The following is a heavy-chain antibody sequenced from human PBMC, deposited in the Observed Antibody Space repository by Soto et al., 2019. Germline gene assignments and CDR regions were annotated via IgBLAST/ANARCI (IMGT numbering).Heavy chain of an antibody. J-gene: IGHJ4*02. Sequence: PGGSLRLSCAASGFTFATYAMHWVRQAPDKGLEWVAFISSDVSYKYYADSVKGRFTVSRDNSKNTLFLQMDSLRAEDTAVYYCARERTTTGYPHYWGQGTLVTVSS. CDR2: ISSDVSYK. CDR1: GFTFATYA. V-gene: IGHV3-30-3*01. D-gene: IGHD3-9*01. CDR3: ARERTTTGYPHY.